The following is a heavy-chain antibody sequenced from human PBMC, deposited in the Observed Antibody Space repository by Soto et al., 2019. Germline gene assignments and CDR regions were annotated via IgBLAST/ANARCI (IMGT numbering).Heavy chain of an antibody. Sequence: QVQLVQSGAEVKKPGASVKVSCKASGYTFTSYGISWVRQAPGQGLEWMGWISAYNGNTNYAQKLQGTVTMTTDTSTSTAYMELRSLRSDDTAVYYCAIPTYYDFWSGYSLPPAFDPWGQGTLVTVSS. CDR2: ISAYNGNT. D-gene: IGHD3-3*01. CDR1: GYTFTSYG. CDR3: AIPTYYDFWSGYSLPPAFDP. V-gene: IGHV1-18*01. J-gene: IGHJ5*02.